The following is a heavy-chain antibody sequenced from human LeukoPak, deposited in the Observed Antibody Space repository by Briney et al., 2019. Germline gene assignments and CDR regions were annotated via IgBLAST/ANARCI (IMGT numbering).Heavy chain of an antibody. Sequence: SETLSLTCTVSGGSISSSTYSWTWIRQPAGKGLEWIGRIHSSGSTHYNPSLKSRVTISVDTSKNHFSLSLSSVTAADTAVYFCARGVLDTAMVRFDYWGQGTLVTVSS. V-gene: IGHV4-61*02. D-gene: IGHD5-18*01. CDR3: ARGVLDTAMVRFDY. CDR2: IHSSGST. CDR1: GGSISSSTYS. J-gene: IGHJ4*02.